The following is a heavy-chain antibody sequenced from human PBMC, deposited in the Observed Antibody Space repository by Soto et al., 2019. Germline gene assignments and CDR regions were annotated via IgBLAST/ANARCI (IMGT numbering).Heavy chain of an antibody. J-gene: IGHJ6*02. CDR3: AKDILSLAYYYYGMDV. CDR1: GFTFDDYA. D-gene: IGHD2-15*01. Sequence: LRLSCAASGFTFDDYAMHWVRQAPGKGLEWVSGISWNSGSIGYADSVKGRFTISRDNAKNSLYLQMNSLRAEDTALYYCAKDILSLAYYYYGMDVWGQGTTVTVSS. CDR2: ISWNSGSI. V-gene: IGHV3-9*01.